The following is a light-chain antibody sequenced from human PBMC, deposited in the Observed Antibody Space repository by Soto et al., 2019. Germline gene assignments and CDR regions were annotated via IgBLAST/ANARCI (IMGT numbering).Light chain of an antibody. J-gene: IGKJ5*01. CDR1: QSVSSC. Sequence: EIVLTQSPATVSLSPGERVTLSCRASQSVSSCLAWYQQKPGQAPRLLIYDTSIRAAAIPARFSGGGSGTDFTLTISSLEPEDFAVYFCQQCGTRPPITFGQGTRREIK. V-gene: IGKV3-11*01. CDR3: QQCGTRPPIT. CDR2: DTS.